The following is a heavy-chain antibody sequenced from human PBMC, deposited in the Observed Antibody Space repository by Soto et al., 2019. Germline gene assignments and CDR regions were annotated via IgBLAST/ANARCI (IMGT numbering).Heavy chain of an antibody. V-gene: IGHV1-2*04. Sequence: ASVKVSCKASGYTFTGYYMHWVRRAPGQGLEWMGWINPNSGGTNYAQKFQGWVTMTRDTSISTAYMELSRLRSDDTAVYYCARDLGGHCGGDCPPPGYYGMDVWGQGTTVTVSS. J-gene: IGHJ6*02. CDR3: ARDLGGHCGGDCPPPGYYGMDV. D-gene: IGHD2-21*02. CDR1: GYTFTGYY. CDR2: INPNSGGT.